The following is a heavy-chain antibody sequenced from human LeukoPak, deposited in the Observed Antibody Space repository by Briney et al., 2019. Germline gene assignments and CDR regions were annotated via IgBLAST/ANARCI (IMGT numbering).Heavy chain of an antibody. J-gene: IGHJ6*02. D-gene: IGHD5-24*01. Sequence: TLSLTCAVSGGSISSGGYSWSWIRQPPGKGLEWIGYIYHSGSTYYNPSLKSRVTISVDRSKNQFSLKLSSVTAADTAVYYCARDRGYYGMDVWGQRTTVTVSS. CDR1: GGSISSGGYS. CDR3: ARDRGYYGMDV. CDR2: IYHSGST. V-gene: IGHV4-30-2*01.